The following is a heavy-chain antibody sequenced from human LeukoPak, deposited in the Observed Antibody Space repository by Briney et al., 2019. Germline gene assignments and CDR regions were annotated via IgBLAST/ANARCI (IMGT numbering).Heavy chain of an antibody. D-gene: IGHD6-19*01. CDR3: ARDLRYSSGWSASGTDV. Sequence: SETLFLTCTVSGYSISSGFYWGWIRQPPGKGLECIGSMYHSGSTYYNPSLKSRVTISVDTSKNQFSLKLSSVPAADTAVYYCARDLRYSSGWSASGTDVWGKGTTVTISS. J-gene: IGHJ6*04. V-gene: IGHV4-38-2*02. CDR2: MYHSGST. CDR1: GYSISSGFY.